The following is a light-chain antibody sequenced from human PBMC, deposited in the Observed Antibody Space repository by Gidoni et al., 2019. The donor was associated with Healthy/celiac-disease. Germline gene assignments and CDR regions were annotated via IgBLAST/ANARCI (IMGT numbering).Light chain of an antibody. CDR3: AAWDDSLSGWV. Sequence: QSVLTQPPSASGTPGQRVTISCSGSRSNIGSNYVYWYQQLPGTAPKLLIYRNNQRPSWVPDRFSGSKSGTSASLAISGLRSEDEADYYCAAWDDSLSGWVFGGGTKLTVL. V-gene: IGLV1-47*01. CDR1: RSNIGSNY. J-gene: IGLJ3*02. CDR2: RNN.